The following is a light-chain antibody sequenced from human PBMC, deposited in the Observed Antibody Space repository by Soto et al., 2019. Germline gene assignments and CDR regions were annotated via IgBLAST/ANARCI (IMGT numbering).Light chain of an antibody. Sequence: VVLTQSPLSLPVALGQTASISCRSSQSLDFSDGDTYLNWFYQMPGQSPRRLIYKVSKRASGVPDRVSGSGSGTDFTLKISRVEAEDVGVYFCMEKIHCPWTFGQGTTVDIK. CDR3: MEKIHCPWT. CDR1: QSLDFSDGDTY. V-gene: IGKV2-30*01. J-gene: IGKJ1*01. CDR2: KVS.